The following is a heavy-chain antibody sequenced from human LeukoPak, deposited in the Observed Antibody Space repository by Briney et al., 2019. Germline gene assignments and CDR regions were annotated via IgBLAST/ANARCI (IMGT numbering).Heavy chain of an antibody. CDR1: GFTFSTFYW. CDR3: ARTKNLRSYFDY. D-gene: IGHD4-17*01. V-gene: IGHV5-51*01. J-gene: IGHJ4*02. Sequence: GESLKISCKGFGFTFSTFYWIAWVRQMPGKGLEWMGIIYPGDSDTRYSPSFQGQVTISADKSISTAYLHWNSLKATDTAIYYCARTKNLRSYFDYWGQGTLVTVSS. CDR2: IYPGDSDT.